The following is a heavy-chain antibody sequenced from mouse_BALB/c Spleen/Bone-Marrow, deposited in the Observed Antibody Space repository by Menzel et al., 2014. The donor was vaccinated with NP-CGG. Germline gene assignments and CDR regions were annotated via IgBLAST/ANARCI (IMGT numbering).Heavy chain of an antibody. CDR1: GYTFTDYA. CDR2: ISTYSANT. Sequence: VQLQQSGPELVSPGVSVKISCKAFGYTFTDYAIHWVKQSHSKSLEWIGIISTYSANTNYNQKFKGKATMTVDKSSSTAYMELARLTFEESASYFCARDISGYVRAMDYWGQGTSVTVSS. J-gene: IGHJ4*01. CDR3: ARDISGYVRAMDY. D-gene: IGHD3-2*01. V-gene: IGHV1-67*01.